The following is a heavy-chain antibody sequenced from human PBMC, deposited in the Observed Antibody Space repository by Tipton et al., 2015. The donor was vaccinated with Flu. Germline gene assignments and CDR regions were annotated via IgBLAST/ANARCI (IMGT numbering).Heavy chain of an antibody. V-gene: IGHV3-7*01. CDR3: ARDGGNYYDRSNFYDYHFDN. D-gene: IGHD3-22*01. Sequence: VQLVQSGGGLVQPGGSLRLSCAASGFTFSTYWMGWVRQAPGKGLEWVANINQGGSEKYYVDSVKGRFTISRDNAKNSLFLQMTSLRAEDTAVYYCARDGGNYYDRSNFYDYHFDNWGQGIPVTVSA. CDR2: INQGGSEK. CDR1: GFTFSTYW. J-gene: IGHJ4*02.